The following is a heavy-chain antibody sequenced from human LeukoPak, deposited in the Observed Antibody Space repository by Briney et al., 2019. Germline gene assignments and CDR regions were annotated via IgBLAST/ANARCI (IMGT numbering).Heavy chain of an antibody. CDR1: GYSFTNYW. CDR2: IYPADSDT. CDR3: ARRPNGDPFDY. Sequence: GESLKISCKASGYSFTNYWIGWVRQMPEKGLELMGIIYPADSDTRYSPSFQGQVTISADKSINTAYLQWSSLKASDTAIYYCARRPNGDPFDYWGQGTLVTVSS. J-gene: IGHJ4*02. D-gene: IGHD2-21*02. V-gene: IGHV5-51*01.